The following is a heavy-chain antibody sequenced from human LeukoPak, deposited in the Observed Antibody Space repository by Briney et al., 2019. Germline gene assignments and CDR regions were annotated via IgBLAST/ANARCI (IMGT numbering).Heavy chain of an antibody. CDR2: IKQDGSEK. CDR3: ARERQPYVILTGYDDY. J-gene: IGHJ4*02. CDR1: GFTFSSYW. V-gene: IGHV3-7*01. D-gene: IGHD3-9*01. Sequence: PGGSLRLSCAASGFTFSSYWMSWVRQAPGKGLEWVANIKQDGSEKYYVDSVKGRFTISRDNAKNSLYLQMNSLRAEDTAVYYCARERQPYVILTGYDDYWGQGTLVTVSS.